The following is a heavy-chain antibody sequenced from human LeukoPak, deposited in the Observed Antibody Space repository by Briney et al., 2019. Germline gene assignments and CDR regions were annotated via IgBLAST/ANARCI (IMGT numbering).Heavy chain of an antibody. CDR3: AKGTSGGSYYALGY. Sequence: PGGSLRLSCAASGFTVSSNYMTWVRQAPGKGLEWVSDISVSGGTTNYADSVKGRFTISRDNSNNTLYLQMNSLRAEDTAVYYCAKGTSGGSYYALGYWGQGTLVTVSS. CDR1: GFTVSSNY. CDR2: ISVSGGTT. J-gene: IGHJ4*02. D-gene: IGHD1-26*01. V-gene: IGHV3-23*01.